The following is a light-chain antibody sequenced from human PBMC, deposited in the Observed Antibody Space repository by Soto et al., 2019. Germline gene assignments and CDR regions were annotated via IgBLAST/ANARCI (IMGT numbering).Light chain of an antibody. J-gene: IGKJ2*01. CDR2: GAS. V-gene: IGKV1-39*01. CDR3: QQSYRSPYT. CDR1: QSINIY. Sequence: DIQMTQSPYSLFASVGDRVTVTCRASQSINIYLNWYQQKPGKAPTLLIYGASSLQSGVPSRFSGGGSRTDFTLTISALQPEDFATYYCQQSYRSPYTFGQGTKLEIK.